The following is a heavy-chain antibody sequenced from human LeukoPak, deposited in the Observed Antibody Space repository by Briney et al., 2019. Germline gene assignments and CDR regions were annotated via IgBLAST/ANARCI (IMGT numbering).Heavy chain of an antibody. CDR2: INHSGST. CDR3: ARYSITIFGVVNQFDY. J-gene: IGHJ4*02. D-gene: IGHD3-3*01. Sequence: PSETLSLTCAVYGGSFSGYYWSWIRQPPGKGLEWIGEINHSGSTNYNPSLNSRVTISVDTSKNQFSLKLSSVTAADTAVYYCARYSITIFGVVNQFDYWGQGTLVTVSS. V-gene: IGHV4-34*01. CDR1: GGSFSGYY.